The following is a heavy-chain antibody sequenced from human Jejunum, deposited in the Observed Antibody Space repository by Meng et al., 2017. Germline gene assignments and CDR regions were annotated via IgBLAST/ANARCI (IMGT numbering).Heavy chain of an antibody. J-gene: IGHJ6*02. CDR3: ARVSTSHFYAMDV. V-gene: IGHV3-48*03. CDR2: ISGSASTV. CDR1: GFTFSTYE. Sequence: GESLKISCTGSGFTFSTYEVNWVRQAPGKGLEWVSYISGSASTVYYADSVKGRFTISRDNAKNSLFLQLNSLRAEDTAVYYCARVSTSHFYAMDVWGQGTTVTVSS. D-gene: IGHD2-21*01.